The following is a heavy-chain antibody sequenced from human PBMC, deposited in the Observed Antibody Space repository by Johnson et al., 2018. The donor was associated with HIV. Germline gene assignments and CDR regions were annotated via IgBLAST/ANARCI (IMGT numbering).Heavy chain of an antibody. CDR1: GFIFSDYY. CDR2: ISSSGRTI. J-gene: IGHJ3*02. D-gene: IGHD2-21*01. V-gene: IGHV3-11*04. CDR3: AKSVVVVLVGNNDDAFDM. Sequence: QVQLVESGGDLVKPGGSLRLSCAASGFIFSDYYMKWIRQAPGKGLESISYISSSGRTIYYADSVKGRFTMSRDNAKKSLYLQMNSLRAEDTAVYYCAKSVVVVLVGNNDDAFDMWGQGTMVTVSS.